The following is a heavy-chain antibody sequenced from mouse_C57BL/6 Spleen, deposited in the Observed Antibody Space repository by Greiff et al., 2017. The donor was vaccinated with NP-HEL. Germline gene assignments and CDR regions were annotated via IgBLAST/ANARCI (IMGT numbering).Heavy chain of an antibody. CDR1: GFTFSSYA. Sequence: DVRLVESGEGLVKPGGSLKLSCAASGFTFSSYAMSWVRQTPEKRLEWVAYISSGGDYIYYADTVKGRFTISRDNARNTLYLQMSSLKSEDTAMYYCTSDRNYDGDYAMDYWGQGTSVTVSS. J-gene: IGHJ4*01. V-gene: IGHV5-9-1*02. D-gene: IGHD2-1*01. CDR2: ISSGGDYI. CDR3: TSDRNYDGDYAMDY.